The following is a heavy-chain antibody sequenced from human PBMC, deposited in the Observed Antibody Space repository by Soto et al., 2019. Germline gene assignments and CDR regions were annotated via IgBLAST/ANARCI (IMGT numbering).Heavy chain of an antibody. CDR2: IQKDGSDK. J-gene: IGHJ4*02. Sequence: EVQLVESGGGLVQPGGSLRLSCAASGFTFSNYWMNWVRQAPGKGLEWVANIQKDGSDKNYVASVKARFTISRDNAKNSLYLQMNSLRADDTAVYYCVGGVGWYFDYWGQGILVTVSS. CDR1: GFTFSNYW. V-gene: IGHV3-7*01. D-gene: IGHD6-19*01. CDR3: VGGVGWYFDY.